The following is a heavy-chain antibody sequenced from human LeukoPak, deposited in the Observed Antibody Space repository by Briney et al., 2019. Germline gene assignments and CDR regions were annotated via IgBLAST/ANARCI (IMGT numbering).Heavy chain of an antibody. CDR2: IYLGDSDT. CDR1: GYIFTSYW. CDR3: ARHPSYTSGWPLDY. V-gene: IGHV5-51*01. Sequence: GESLKISCQGSGYIFTSYWIGWVRQMPGKGLEWMGIIYLGDSDTRYSPSFQGQVTISADKSISTAYLQWGSLKASDTAMYYCARHPSYTSGWPLDYWGQGTLVTVSS. J-gene: IGHJ4*02. D-gene: IGHD6-19*01.